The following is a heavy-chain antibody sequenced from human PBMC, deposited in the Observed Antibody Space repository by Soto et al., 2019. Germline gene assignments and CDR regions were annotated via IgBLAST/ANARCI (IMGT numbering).Heavy chain of an antibody. CDR2: IDPSDSYT. CDR1: GYSFTSYW. CDR3: ASPAGYCSRTRCYTVYGMDF. D-gene: IGHD2-2*02. Sequence: GESLKICYKGSGYSFTSYWISWVRQMPGKGLEWMGRIDPSDSYTNYSPSFHGHVTISADKSLSTASLLWSSLKASDTAMYYCASPAGYCSRTRCYTVYGMDFCCQGTTCTVSS. J-gene: IGHJ6*02. V-gene: IGHV5-10-1*01.